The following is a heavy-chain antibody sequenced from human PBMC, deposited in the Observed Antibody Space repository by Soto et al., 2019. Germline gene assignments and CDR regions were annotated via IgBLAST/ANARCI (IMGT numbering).Heavy chain of an antibody. Sequence: QVQLQESGPGLVKPAQTLSLPCTVSGGSITSGGYYWSWIRQHPGKGLEGIGYMYYSVSTYYNPSLKNRVTIAVGTSKYRFSLDLSSVTAADTAVYYCARVTICVVVIRDNYSYYWGEGTLVTVSS. D-gene: IGHD3-3*01. V-gene: IGHV4-31*03. CDR3: ARVTICVVVIRDNYSYY. J-gene: IGHJ4*02. CDR2: MYYSVST. CDR1: GGSITSGGYY.